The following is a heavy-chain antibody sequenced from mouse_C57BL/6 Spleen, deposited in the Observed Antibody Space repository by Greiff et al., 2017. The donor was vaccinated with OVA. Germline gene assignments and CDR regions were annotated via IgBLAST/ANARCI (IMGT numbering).Heavy chain of an antibody. CDR2: ISSGSSTI. V-gene: IGHV5-17*01. CDR3: ARIYDGYPAWFAY. CDR1: GFTFSDYG. Sequence: EVKVVESGGGLVKPGGSLKLSCAASGFTFSDYGMHWVRQAPEKGLEWVAYISSGSSTIYYADTVKGRFTFSVANSKSTLCLQMTSLRSEDTAMYYCARIYDGYPAWFAYWGQGTLVTVSA. J-gene: IGHJ3*01. D-gene: IGHD2-3*01.